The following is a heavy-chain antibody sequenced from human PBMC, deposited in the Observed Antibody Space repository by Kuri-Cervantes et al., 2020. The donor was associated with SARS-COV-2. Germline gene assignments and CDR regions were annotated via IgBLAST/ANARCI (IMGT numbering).Heavy chain of an antibody. CDR2: ISAYNGNT. V-gene: IGHV1-18*01. CDR1: GYTFTSHG. CDR3: ARDAGYYDGSGYRYYFDY. J-gene: IGHJ4*02. Sequence: ASVKVSCKASGYTFTSHGISWVRQAPGQGLEWMGWISAYNGNTNYAQKLQGRVTMTTDTSTSTAYMELRSLRSDDTAVYYCARDAGYYDGSGYRYYFDYWGQGTLVTV. D-gene: IGHD3-22*01.